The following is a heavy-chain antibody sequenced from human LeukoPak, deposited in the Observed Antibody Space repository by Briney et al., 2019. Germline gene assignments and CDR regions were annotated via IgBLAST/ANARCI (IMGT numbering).Heavy chain of an antibody. V-gene: IGHV4-59*11. CDR1: GGSISSHY. Sequence: SSETLSLTCTVSGGSISSHYWSWIRQPPGKGLEWIGYIYYSGSTNYNPSLKSRVTISVDTSKNQFSLKLSSVTAADTAAYYCARSPLGDYYYYYMDVWGKGTTVTVSS. CDR3: ARSPLGDYYYYYMDV. CDR2: IYYSGST. D-gene: IGHD3-16*01. J-gene: IGHJ6*03.